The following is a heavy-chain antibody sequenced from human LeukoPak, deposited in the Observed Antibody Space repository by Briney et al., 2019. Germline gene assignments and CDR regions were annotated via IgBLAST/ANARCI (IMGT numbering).Heavy chain of an antibody. CDR1: GGSISSGSYY. CDR3: AREITSGYYFLDY. D-gene: IGHD2/OR15-2a*01. Sequence: MPSETLSLTCTVSGGSISSGSYYWSWIRQPAGKGLEWIGRMYSSGSTNYNPSLKSRVTVSVDTSKNQFSLKLTSVTAADTAVYYCAREITSGYYFLDYWGQGTLVTVSS. V-gene: IGHV4-61*02. J-gene: IGHJ4*02. CDR2: MYSSGST.